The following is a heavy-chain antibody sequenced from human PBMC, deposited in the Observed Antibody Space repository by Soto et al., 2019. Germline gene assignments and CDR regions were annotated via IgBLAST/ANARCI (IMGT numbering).Heavy chain of an antibody. V-gene: IGHV4-59*01. J-gene: IGHJ5*02. CDR1: GGSISSYY. D-gene: IGHD6-25*01. CDR3: ALRPSTAATNWFDP. Sequence: PSETLSLTCTVSGGSISSYYWSWIRQPPGKGLEWIGYIYYSGSTNYNPSLKSRVTISVDTSKNQFSLKLSSVTAADTAVYYCALRPSTAATNWFDPSGQRTLVTVFS. CDR2: IYYSGST.